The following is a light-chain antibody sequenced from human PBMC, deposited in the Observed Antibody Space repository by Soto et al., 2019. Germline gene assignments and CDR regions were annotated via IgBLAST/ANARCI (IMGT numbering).Light chain of an antibody. V-gene: IGLV2-14*01. CDR3: SSYTSSSTPFV. J-gene: IGLJ1*01. Sequence: QPVLTQPASVSGSPGQSITISCTGTSSDVGGYNYVSWYQQHPGKAPKLMIYEVSNRPSGVSNRFSGSKSGNTASLTISGLQAEDEADDYCSSYTSSSTPFVFGTGTKLTVL. CDR2: EVS. CDR1: SSDVGGYNY.